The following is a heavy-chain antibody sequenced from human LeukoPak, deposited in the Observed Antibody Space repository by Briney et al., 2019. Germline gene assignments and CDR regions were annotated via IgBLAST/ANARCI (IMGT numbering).Heavy chain of an antibody. D-gene: IGHD6-19*01. V-gene: IGHV3-21*01. CDR2: ISSSSSYI. J-gene: IGHJ4*02. CDR3: ARDPPYSTGWYLAQYFDY. CDR1: GFTFSSYS. Sequence: GGSLRLSCAASGFTFSSYSMNWVRQAPGKGLEWVSSISSSSSYIYYADSVKGRFTISRDNAKNSLYLQMNSLRAEDTAVYYCARDPPYSTGWYLAQYFDYWRQRTQVTVSS.